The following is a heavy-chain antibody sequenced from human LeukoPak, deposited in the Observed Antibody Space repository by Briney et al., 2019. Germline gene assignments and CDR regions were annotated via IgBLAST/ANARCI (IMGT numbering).Heavy chain of an antibody. V-gene: IGHV3-7*01. Sequence: GGSLRLSCAASGFTFSSYSMNWVRQAPGKGLEWVANIRQDGSETYYVDSVKGRFTISRDNAKNLLSLQMNSLRAEDTAVYYCARDNCGSTSCYPVRQDYWGQGTLVTVSS. CDR3: ARDNCGSTSCYPVRQDY. J-gene: IGHJ4*02. D-gene: IGHD2-2*01. CDR2: IRQDGSET. CDR1: GFTFSSYS.